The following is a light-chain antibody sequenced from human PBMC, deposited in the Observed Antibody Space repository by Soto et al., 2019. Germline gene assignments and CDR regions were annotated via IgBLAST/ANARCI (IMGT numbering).Light chain of an antibody. J-gene: IGLJ1*01. CDR1: SSDVGGYNY. CDR2: DVS. Sequence: QSVLTQPASVSGSPGQSFTISCTGTSSDVGGYNYVSWYQQHPGKAPKLMIYDVSNRPSGVSNRFSGSKSGNTASLTISGLQAEDEADYYCSSYTSSRTYVFGTGSKVTVL. V-gene: IGLV2-14*01. CDR3: SSYTSSRTYV.